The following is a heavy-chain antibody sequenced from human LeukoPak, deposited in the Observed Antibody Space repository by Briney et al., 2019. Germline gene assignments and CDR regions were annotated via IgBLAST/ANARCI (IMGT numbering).Heavy chain of an antibody. V-gene: IGHV1-69*04. CDR3: ARDSDPDNWFDP. CDR2: IIPILGIA. J-gene: IGHJ5*02. Sequence: SVKVSCKASGGTFSSYAISWVRQAPGQGLEWMGRIIPILGIANYAQKFQGRVTITADKSTSTAYMELSSLRSEDTAVYYCARDSDPDNWFDPWGQGTLVTVSS. CDR1: GGTFSSYA.